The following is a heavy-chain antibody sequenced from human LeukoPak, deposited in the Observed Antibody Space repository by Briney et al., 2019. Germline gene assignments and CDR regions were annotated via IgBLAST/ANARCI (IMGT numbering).Heavy chain of an antibody. Sequence: PSETLSLTCTVSGVSISSGDYYWSWIRQPPGKGLEWIGYIYYSGSTYYNPSLKSRVTISVDTSKNQFSLKLSSVTAADTAVYYCARDQGPDYGDFFGAFDIWGQGTMVTVSS. CDR1: GVSISSGDYY. CDR3: ARDQGPDYGDFFGAFDI. D-gene: IGHD4-17*01. J-gene: IGHJ3*02. V-gene: IGHV4-30-4*01. CDR2: IYYSGST.